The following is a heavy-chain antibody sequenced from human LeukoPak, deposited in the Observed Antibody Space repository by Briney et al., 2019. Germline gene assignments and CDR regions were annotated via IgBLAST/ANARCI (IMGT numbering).Heavy chain of an antibody. J-gene: IGHJ5*02. V-gene: IGHV1-18*01. D-gene: IGHD6-19*01. CDR1: GYTFTSYG. CDR2: ISAYNGNT. Sequence: ASVKVSCKASGYTFTSYGISWVRQAPGQGLEWMGWISAYNGNTNYAQKLQGRVTMTTDTSTSTAYMELRSLRSDDTAVYYCARDAAVAGTVDWFDPWGQGTLVTVS. CDR3: ARDAAVAGTVDWFDP.